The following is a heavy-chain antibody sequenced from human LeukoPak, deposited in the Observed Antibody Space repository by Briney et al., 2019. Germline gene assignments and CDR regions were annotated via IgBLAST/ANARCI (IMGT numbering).Heavy chain of an antibody. CDR3: ARVGSGYDSSGYYYIDY. V-gene: IGHV3-74*01. D-gene: IGHD3-22*01. CDR2: INSDGSST. J-gene: IGHJ4*02. CDR1: GFTFSNYW. Sequence: GGSLRLSCAASGFTFSNYWMHWVRQAPGKGLVWVSRINSDGSSTSYADSVKGRFTISRDNAKNTLYLQMNSLRAEGTAVYYCARVGSGYDSSGYYYIDYWGQGTLVTVSS.